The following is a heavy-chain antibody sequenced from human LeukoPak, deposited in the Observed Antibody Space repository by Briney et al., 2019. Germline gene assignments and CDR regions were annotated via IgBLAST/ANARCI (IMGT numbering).Heavy chain of an antibody. J-gene: IGHJ4*02. CDR1: GFTFSSYG. Sequence: PGRSLRLSCAASGFTFSSYGMHWVRQAPGKGLEWVAVIWYDGSNKYYADSVKGRFTISRDNSKNTLYLQMNSLRAEDTAVYYYASAMYYYDSSGYLDYWGQGTLVTVSS. V-gene: IGHV3-33*01. CDR3: ASAMYYYDSSGYLDY. D-gene: IGHD3-22*01. CDR2: IWYDGSNK.